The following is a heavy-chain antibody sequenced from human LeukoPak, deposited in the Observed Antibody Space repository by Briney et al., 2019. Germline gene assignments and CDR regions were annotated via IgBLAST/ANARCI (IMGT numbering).Heavy chain of an antibody. CDR2: ISHSGST. J-gene: IGHJ6*03. CDR1: GGSFSAYY. CDR3: ARGVDDSATFFYSYYTDV. V-gene: IGHV4-34*01. Sequence: SETLSLTCAVYGGSFSAYYYYWSWIRQPPGRGLEWIGEISHSGSTNDNPSLKSRVTISIDTSKNQFSLRLSSVTAADTAVYYCARGVDDSATFFYSYYTDVWGKGTTVTVSS. D-gene: IGHD2/OR15-2a*01.